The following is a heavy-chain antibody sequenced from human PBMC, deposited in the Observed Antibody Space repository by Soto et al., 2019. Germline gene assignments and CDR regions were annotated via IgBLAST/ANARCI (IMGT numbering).Heavy chain of an antibody. CDR3: SKKGKYPDASACGMDWDVDV. J-gene: IGHJ6*02. D-gene: IGHD2-2*01. Sequence: QITLKESGPKLVKPTQTLTLTCTFSGFSFTTYGVGVGWIRQAPGKAPEWHALIYWDDHKIFRSSLESRLTSTKETSKIQVVLPITNMDPVDTATYYGSKKGKYPDASACGMDWDVDVMGEGTTVTVSS. CDR2: IYWDDHK. V-gene: IGHV2-5*02. CDR1: GFSFTTYGVG.